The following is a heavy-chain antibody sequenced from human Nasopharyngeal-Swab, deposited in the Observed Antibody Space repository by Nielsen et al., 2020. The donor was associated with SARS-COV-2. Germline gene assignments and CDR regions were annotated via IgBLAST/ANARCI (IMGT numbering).Heavy chain of an antibody. Sequence: VRQAPGKGLEWVANIKKDGSEKYYVDSVKGRFTISRDNAKNSLYLQMNSLRAEDTAVYYCARVQNYCSGGSCSTLDAFDIWGQGTMVTVSS. D-gene: IGHD2-15*01. J-gene: IGHJ3*02. CDR3: ARVQNYCSGGSCSTLDAFDI. CDR2: IKKDGSEK. V-gene: IGHV3-7*01.